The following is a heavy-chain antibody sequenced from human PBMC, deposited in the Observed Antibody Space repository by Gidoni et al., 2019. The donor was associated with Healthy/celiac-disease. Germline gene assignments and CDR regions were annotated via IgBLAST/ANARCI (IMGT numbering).Heavy chain of an antibody. D-gene: IGHD3-22*01. CDR2: INTNTGNP. CDR1: GYTFTSYA. Sequence: QVQLVQAGSEWKKPGASVKVSCKASGYTFTSYAMNWVRQAPGQGLEWMGWINTNTGNPTYAQGFTGRFVFSLDTSVSTAYLQISSLKAEDTAVYYCARELKGMIVVVPHFDYWGQGTLVTVSS. CDR3: ARELKGMIVVVPHFDY. V-gene: IGHV7-4-1*02. J-gene: IGHJ4*02.